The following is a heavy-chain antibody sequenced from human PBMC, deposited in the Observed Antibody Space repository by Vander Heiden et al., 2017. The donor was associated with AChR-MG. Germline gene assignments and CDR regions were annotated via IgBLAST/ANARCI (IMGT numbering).Heavy chain of an antibody. CDR3: ARGGGRLSPTTPYAFDM. CDR1: GFTFSSYE. CDR2: ISSSGSTI. V-gene: IGHV3-48*03. Sequence: EVQMVGSGRGLVQPGGSLRLSCAASGFTFSSYEMNWVRPAPGKGLECVSYISSSGSTIYYADSVKGRFTISRDNAKNSLYLQMNSLRAEDTAIYYCARGGGRLSPTTPYAFDMWGQGTMVTVSS. J-gene: IGHJ3*02. D-gene: IGHD2-15*01.